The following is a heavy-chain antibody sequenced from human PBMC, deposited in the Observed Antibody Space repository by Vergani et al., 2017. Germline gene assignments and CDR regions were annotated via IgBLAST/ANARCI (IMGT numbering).Heavy chain of an antibody. J-gene: IGHJ3*02. V-gene: IGHV5-51*03. Sequence: EVQLVQSGAEVKKPGESLKISCKGSGYSFTSYWIGWVRQMPGKGLEWMGIIYPGDSDTRYSPSFQGQVTISADKSISTAYLQWSSLKASDTAMYYCARRTTPVVVVAASPGAFDICGQGTMVTVSS. CDR1: GYSFTSYW. D-gene: IGHD2-15*01. CDR3: ARRTTPVVVVAASPGAFDI. CDR2: IYPGDSDT.